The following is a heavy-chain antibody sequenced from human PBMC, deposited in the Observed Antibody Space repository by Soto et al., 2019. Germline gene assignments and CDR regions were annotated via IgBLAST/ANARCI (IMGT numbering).Heavy chain of an antibody. V-gene: IGHV5-10-1*01. CDR3: ASPNRSGNGMDV. CDR2: IDPSDSYT. Sequence: GESLKISCKGSGYSFTSYWISWVRQMLGKGLEWMGRIDPSDSYTNYSPSFQGHVTISADKSISTAYLQWSSLRASDTAMYYCASPNRSGNGMDVWGQGTTVTVSS. J-gene: IGHJ6*02. CDR1: GYSFTSYW. D-gene: IGHD3-10*01.